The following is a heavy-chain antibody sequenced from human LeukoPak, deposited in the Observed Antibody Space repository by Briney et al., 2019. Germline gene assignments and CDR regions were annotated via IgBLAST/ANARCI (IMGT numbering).Heavy chain of an antibody. CDR2: IYYSGST. CDR3: ARVTGYMIGDYFDY. J-gene: IGHJ4*02. CDR1: GGSISSYY. D-gene: IGHD3-22*01. Sequence: SETLSLTCTVSGGSISSYYWSWIRQPPGKGLEWIGYIYYSGSTDYNPSLKSRVTISVETSKNQFSLKLSSVTAPDTAVYYCARVTGYMIGDYFDYWGQGTLVTVSS. V-gene: IGHV4-59*01.